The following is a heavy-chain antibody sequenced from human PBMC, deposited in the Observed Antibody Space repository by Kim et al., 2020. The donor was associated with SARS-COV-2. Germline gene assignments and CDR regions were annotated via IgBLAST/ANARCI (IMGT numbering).Heavy chain of an antibody. CDR2: ISYDGSNK. J-gene: IGHJ6*02. Sequence: GGSLRLSCAASGFTFSSYAMHWVRQAPGKGLEWVAVISYDGSNKYYADSVKGRFTISRDNSKNTLYLQMNSLRAEDTAVYYCARDGGSSGWYIDYYGMDVWSQGTTVTVSS. CDR1: GFTFSSYA. CDR3: ARDGGSSGWYIDYYGMDV. D-gene: IGHD6-19*01. V-gene: IGHV3-30*04.